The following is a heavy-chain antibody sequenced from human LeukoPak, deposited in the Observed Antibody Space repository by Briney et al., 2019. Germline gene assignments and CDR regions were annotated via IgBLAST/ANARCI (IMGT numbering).Heavy chain of an antibody. V-gene: IGHV3-23*01. D-gene: IGHD2-21*01. J-gene: IGHJ4*02. Sequence: GGSLRLSCAASGFTFSSYCMSWVRQAPGKGLEWVSAISGSGGSTYYADAVKGRFTISRDNSKNTLYLQMNSLRAEDTAVYYCVRYSRSITPAYWGQGTLVTVSS. CDR2: ISGSGGST. CDR3: VRYSRSITPAY. CDR1: GFTFSSYC.